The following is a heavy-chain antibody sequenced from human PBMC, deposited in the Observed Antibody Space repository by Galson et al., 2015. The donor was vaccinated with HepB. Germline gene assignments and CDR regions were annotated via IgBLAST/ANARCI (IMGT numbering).Heavy chain of an antibody. Sequence: SLRLSCAASGFTFSSYGMHWVRQAPGKGLEWVAVIWYDGSNKYYADSVKGRFTISRDNSKNTLYLQMNSLRAEDTAVYYCARSGGRWLQFGDAFDIWGQGTMVTVSS. CDR1: GFTFSSYG. CDR2: IWYDGSNK. V-gene: IGHV3-33*01. CDR3: ARSGGRWLQFGDAFDI. J-gene: IGHJ3*02. D-gene: IGHD5-24*01.